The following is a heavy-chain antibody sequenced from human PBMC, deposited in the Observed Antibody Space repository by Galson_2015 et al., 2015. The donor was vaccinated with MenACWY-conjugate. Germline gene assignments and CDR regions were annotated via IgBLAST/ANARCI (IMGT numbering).Heavy chain of an antibody. V-gene: IGHV3-30*02. D-gene: IGHD6-6*01. CDR2: IRYDGSDK. J-gene: IGHJ5*02. CDR3: VKDHQGSSSS. Sequence: SLRLSCAASKFIFSIYGFHWVRQAPGKGLEWVAFIRYDGSDKYYGDSVKGRFTISKDISKNTLYLQMNSLRDEDTAVYYCVKDHQGSSSSWGQGTLVTVSS. CDR1: KFIFSIYG.